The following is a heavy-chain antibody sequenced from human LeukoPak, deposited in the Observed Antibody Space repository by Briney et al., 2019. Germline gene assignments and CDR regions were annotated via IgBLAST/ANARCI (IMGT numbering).Heavy chain of an antibody. CDR1: GFTFSSYA. Sequence: GGSLRLSCAASGFTFSSYAMHWVRQAPGKGLEWVAVISYDGSNKYYADSVKGRFTISRDNSKNTLYLQMNSLRAEDTAVYYCARAPRIVGAFDIWGQGTMVTVSS. CDR2: ISYDGSNK. CDR3: ARAPRIVGAFDI. V-gene: IGHV3-30-3*01. J-gene: IGHJ3*02. D-gene: IGHD2-15*01.